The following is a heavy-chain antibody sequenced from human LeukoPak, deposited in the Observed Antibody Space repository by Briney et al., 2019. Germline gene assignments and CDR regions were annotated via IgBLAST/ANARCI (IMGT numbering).Heavy chain of an antibody. D-gene: IGHD3-22*01. CDR3: ARLITMIPN. J-gene: IGHJ4*02. CDR1: GYTFTDYY. CDR2: INPNNDDT. V-gene: IGHV1-2*02. Sequence: ASVKVSCKASGYTFTDYYMHWVRQAPGQGLEWMGWINPNNDDTNYAQKFQGRVTITRDTSASTAYMELSSLRSEDTAVYYCARLITMIPNWGQGTLVTVSS.